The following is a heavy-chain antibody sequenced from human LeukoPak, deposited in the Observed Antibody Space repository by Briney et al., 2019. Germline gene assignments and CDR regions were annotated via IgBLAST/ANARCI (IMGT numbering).Heavy chain of an antibody. J-gene: IGHJ4*02. V-gene: IGHV4-30-2*01. CDR1: GGSISSGGYH. CDR3: ARVRASGMGDS. D-gene: IGHD6-13*01. Sequence: SQTLSLTCTVSGGSISSGGYHWSWIRQPPGKGLEWIGEIYHSGSTNYNPSLKSRVTITVDTSKNQFSLKLSSVTAADTAMYYCARVRASGMGDSWGQGTLVIVSS. CDR2: IYHSGST.